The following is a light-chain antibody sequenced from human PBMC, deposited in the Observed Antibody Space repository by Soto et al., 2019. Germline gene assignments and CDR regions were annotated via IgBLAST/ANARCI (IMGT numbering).Light chain of an antibody. Sequence: DIRMTQSPSSLSASVGDRVTLTCRASQSISSYLNWYQQKPGKAPKLLIYAASSLQSGVPSRFSGSGSGTDFTLTISSLQPEDFETYYCQQSYSTPPSFGQGTKVDIK. CDR3: QQSYSTPPS. J-gene: IGKJ1*01. CDR2: AAS. V-gene: IGKV1-39*01. CDR1: QSISSY.